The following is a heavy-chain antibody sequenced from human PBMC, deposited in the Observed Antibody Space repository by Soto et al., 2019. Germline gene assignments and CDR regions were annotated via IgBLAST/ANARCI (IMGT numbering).Heavy chain of an antibody. CDR1: GDSISSYF. Sequence: LSLTCTVSGDSISSYFWTWIRQPPGKGLEWIGYIYYRGSTNYDPSLKSRVNLSVDTSKNQFSLTLSSVTAADTAVYYCARMNQLAPKRNAFDIWGQGTMVTVSS. CDR3: ARMNQLAPKRNAFDI. V-gene: IGHV4-59*01. CDR2: IYYRGST. D-gene: IGHD2-2*01. J-gene: IGHJ3*02.